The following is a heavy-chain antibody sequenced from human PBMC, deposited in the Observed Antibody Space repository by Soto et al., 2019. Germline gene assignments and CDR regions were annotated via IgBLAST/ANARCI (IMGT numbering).Heavy chain of an antibody. J-gene: IGHJ6*02. CDR3: ARVSWREKYGMDV. CDR1: GFTFSDSY. CDR2: ITFSGNTV. Sequence: GGSLRLSCAATGFTFSDSYMSWIRQAPGKGLEWISYITFSGNTVYYADSLKGRFTISRDNAKNSLYLQMNRLRAEDTAVYYCARVSWREKYGMDVWGQGTTVTVSS. V-gene: IGHV3-11*01.